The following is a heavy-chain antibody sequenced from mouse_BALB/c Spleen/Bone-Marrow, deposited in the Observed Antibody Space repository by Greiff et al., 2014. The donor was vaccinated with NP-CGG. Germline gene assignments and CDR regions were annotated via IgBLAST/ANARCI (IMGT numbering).Heavy chain of an antibody. Sequence: QVQLQQSGAELASPGASVTLSCKASGYTFTDHIMNWVKKRPGQGLEWIGRIYPVSGETNYNQKFMGKATFSVDRSSSTVYMVLSGLTSEGAAVYYCGGGNYGSSYAMDYWGQGTSVTVSS. V-gene: IGHV1-11*01. D-gene: IGHD1-1*01. CDR3: GGGNYGSSYAMDY. CDR1: GYTFTDHI. J-gene: IGHJ4*01. CDR2: IYPVSGET.